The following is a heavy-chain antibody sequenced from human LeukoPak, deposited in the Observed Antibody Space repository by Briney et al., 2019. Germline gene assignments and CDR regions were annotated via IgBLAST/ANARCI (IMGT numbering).Heavy chain of an antibody. J-gene: IGHJ5*02. V-gene: IGHV5-51*01. CDR3: ARHRPKRVDNWFDP. Sequence: GASLKISYKGSGSSFTSYWIGWVRPMPGEGLEWMGIIYPGDSDTRYSPSFQGQVTISADKSISTAYLQWSSLKASDTAMYYRARHRPKRVDNWFDPWGQGTLVTVSS. CDR1: GSSFTSYW. CDR2: IYPGDSDT. D-gene: IGHD6-25*01.